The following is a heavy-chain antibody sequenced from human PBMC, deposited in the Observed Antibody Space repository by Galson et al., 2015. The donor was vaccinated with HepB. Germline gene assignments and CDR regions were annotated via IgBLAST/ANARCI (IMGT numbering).Heavy chain of an antibody. V-gene: IGHV3-33*01. CDR1: GFTFSSYG. CDR3: ARDWTVGRGVELHGY. J-gene: IGHJ4*02. CDR2: IWYDGSNK. D-gene: IGHD1-7*01. Sequence: SLRLSCAASGFTFSSYGMHWVRQAPGKGLEWVAVIWYDGSNKYYADSVKGRFTISRDNSKNTLYLQMNSLRAEDTAVYYCARDWTVGRGVELHGYWGQGTLVTVSS.